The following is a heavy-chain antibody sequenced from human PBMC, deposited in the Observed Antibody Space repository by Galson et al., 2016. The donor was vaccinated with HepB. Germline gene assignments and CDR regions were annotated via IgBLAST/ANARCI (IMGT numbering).Heavy chain of an antibody. CDR3: ARRDMGYGSGPFDY. D-gene: IGHD3-10*01. Sequence: SETLSLTCTVSGGSIRSSSFYWGWIRQPPGKGLEWIGSISYSGSTYYNPSLKSRVTISVDTSKNQFSLKLSSVTAADTAVYYCARRDMGYGSGPFDYWGQGTLVTVSS. V-gene: IGHV4-39*01. J-gene: IGHJ4*02. CDR2: ISYSGST. CDR1: GGSIRSSSFY.